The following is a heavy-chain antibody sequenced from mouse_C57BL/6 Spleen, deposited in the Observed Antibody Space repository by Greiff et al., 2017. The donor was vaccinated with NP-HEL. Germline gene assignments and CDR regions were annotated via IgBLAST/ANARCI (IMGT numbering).Heavy chain of an antibody. J-gene: IGHJ2*01. CDR2: IYPGSGST. D-gene: IGHD2-5*01. CDR1: GYTFTSYW. V-gene: IGHV1-55*01. CDR3: ARGVDSNYYYFDY. Sequence: VQLQQSGAELVKPGASVKMSCKASGYTFTSYWITWVKQRPGQGLEWIGDIYPGSGSTNYNEKFKSKATLTVDTSSSTAYMQLSSLTSEDSAVYYCARGVDSNYYYFDYWGQGTTLTVSS.